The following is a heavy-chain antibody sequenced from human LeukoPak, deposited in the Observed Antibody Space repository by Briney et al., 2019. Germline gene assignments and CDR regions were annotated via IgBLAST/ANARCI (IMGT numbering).Heavy chain of an antibody. Sequence: ASESLFLTCCIPGGSISTHYWRSSRQPAAQVLECIGPILTNGNTNYNPSLKSRVTISVDTSKNQFSLKLSSVTAADTAVYYCARYCSSTSCYKTPEPDYWGQGTLVTVSS. CDR2: ILTNGNT. V-gene: IGHV4-4*07. CDR1: GGSISTHY. J-gene: IGHJ4*02. CDR3: ARYCSSTSCYKTPEPDY. D-gene: IGHD2-2*02.